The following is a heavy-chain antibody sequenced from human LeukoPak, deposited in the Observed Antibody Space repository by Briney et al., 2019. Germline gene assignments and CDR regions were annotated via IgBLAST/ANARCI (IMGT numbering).Heavy chain of an antibody. CDR2: INPDGSEK. D-gene: IGHD1-26*01. Sequence: GGSLRLSCTASGFTFGDYAMSWVRQAPGKGLEWVAHINPDGSEKYYVDSLKGRFTISRDNAKNLLYLQTDSLRAEDTAVYYCARDRLTSGSYFFDYWGQGTLVTVSS. V-gene: IGHV3-7*01. J-gene: IGHJ4*02. CDR3: ARDRLTSGSYFFDY. CDR1: GFTFGDYA.